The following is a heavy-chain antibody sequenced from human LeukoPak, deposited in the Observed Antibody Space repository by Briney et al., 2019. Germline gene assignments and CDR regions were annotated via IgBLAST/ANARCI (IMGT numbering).Heavy chain of an antibody. CDR2: IYYRGCT. CDR3: ASGLRYFDWSPLYYSDY. J-gene: IGHJ4*02. Sequence: SETLSLTCCVSGGSISSSSYDWGWIRQPRGKGLEWIGRIYYRGCTYNTPTLKTRVTLSVHTSNNLSSLNLSSATAADTAVYYSASGLRYFDWSPLYYSDYWGQGTLVTVSS. CDR1: GGSISSSSYD. V-gene: IGHV4-39*07. D-gene: IGHD3-9*01.